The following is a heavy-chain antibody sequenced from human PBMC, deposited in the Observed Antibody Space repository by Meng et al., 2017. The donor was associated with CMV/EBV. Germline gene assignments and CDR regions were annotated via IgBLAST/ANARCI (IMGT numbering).Heavy chain of an antibody. Sequence: VQLQRSGPGVGKPSQTLSLTCTVHGASISSGDYYWSWIRQPPGKGLEWIGYIYYSGSTYYNPSLKSRVTISVDTSKNPFSLKLSSVTAADTAVYYCARVTSRVAGAFDYWGQGTLVTVSS. V-gene: IGHV4-30-4*08. CDR3: ARVTSRVAGAFDY. CDR2: IYYSGST. D-gene: IGHD1-14*01. CDR1: GASISSGDYY. J-gene: IGHJ4*02.